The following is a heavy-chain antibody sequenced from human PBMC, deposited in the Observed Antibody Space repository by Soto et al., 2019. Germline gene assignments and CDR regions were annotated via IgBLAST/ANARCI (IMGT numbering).Heavy chain of an antibody. V-gene: IGHV1-69*01. CDR2: IIPLFGTT. J-gene: IGHJ5*02. D-gene: IGHD6-13*01. CDR1: GGTFSRHA. Sequence: QVQLVQSGSEVKMPGSSVKVSCKTSGGTFSRHAINWVRKAPGQGLEWMGGIIPLFGTTNYAQKFKGRVTISADESTSTAYMEMSSLTSEDAAVYYCARAALHGSSWYVGFDPWGQGTLVTVSS. CDR3: ARAALHGSSWYVGFDP.